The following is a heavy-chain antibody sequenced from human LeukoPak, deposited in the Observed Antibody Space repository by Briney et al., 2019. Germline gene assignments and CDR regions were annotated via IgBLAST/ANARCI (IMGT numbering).Heavy chain of an antibody. V-gene: IGHV3-30*18. CDR3: AKKGFNDYGGSG. J-gene: IGHJ4*02. Sequence: GGSLRLSCAASGFTFSSYAMHWVRQAPGKGLEWVAVISYDGSNKYYADSVKGRFTISRDNSKNTLYLQMNSLRAEDTAVYYCAKKGFNDYGGSGWGQGTLVTVSS. D-gene: IGHD4-23*01. CDR2: ISYDGSNK. CDR1: GFTFSSYA.